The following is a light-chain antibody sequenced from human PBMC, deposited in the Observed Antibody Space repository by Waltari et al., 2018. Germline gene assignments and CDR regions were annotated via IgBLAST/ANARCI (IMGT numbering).Light chain of an antibody. Sequence: VLTQSPGTLSLSQGERANLSFRASQSISKNLVRYQQRPGHAPKLLIYAASTRATGIPDRFSGSGFGTDFTLTISRLEPEDFAMYYCQNHERLPATFGQGTKVEIK. CDR1: QSISKN. J-gene: IGKJ1*01. V-gene: IGKV3-20*01. CDR3: QNHERLPAT. CDR2: AAS.